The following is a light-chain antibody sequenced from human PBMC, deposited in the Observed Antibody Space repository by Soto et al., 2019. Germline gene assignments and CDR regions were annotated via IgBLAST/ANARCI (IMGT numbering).Light chain of an antibody. V-gene: IGKV3-15*01. J-gene: IGKJ1*01. CDR2: GAS. CDR3: QQYNNWPLT. Sequence: EIVMTQSPATLDMSPGERATLSCRASQSASINLAWYQQKLGQAPRLLIKGASTRATGIPARFSGSGSGTEFTLTISSLQSEDFAVYYCQQYNNWPLTFGQGTKVDIK. CDR1: QSASIN.